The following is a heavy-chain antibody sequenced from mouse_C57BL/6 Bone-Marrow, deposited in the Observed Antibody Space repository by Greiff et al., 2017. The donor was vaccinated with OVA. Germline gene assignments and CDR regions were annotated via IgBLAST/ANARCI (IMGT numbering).Heavy chain of an antibody. CDR2: ISDGGSYT. CDR1: GFTFSSYA. D-gene: IGHD1-1*01. Sequence: EVQVVESGGGLVKPGGSLKLSCAASGFTFSSYAMSWVRQTPEKRLEWVATISDGGSYTYYPDNVKGRFTISRDNAKNNLYLQMSHLKSEDTAMYYCARVLYDRWYFDVWGTGTTVTVSS. CDR3: ARVLYDRWYFDV. J-gene: IGHJ1*03. V-gene: IGHV5-4*01.